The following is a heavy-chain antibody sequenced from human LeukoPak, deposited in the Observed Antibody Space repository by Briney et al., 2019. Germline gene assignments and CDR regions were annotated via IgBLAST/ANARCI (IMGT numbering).Heavy chain of an antibody. CDR1: GFTFTGST. V-gene: IGHV3-73*01. CDR2: IRNKLNSYAT. CDR3: SSRIIGTRVDY. J-gene: IGHJ4*02. Sequence: GGSLKLSCAASGFTFTGSTMYWVRQASGKGLEWVGRIRNKLNSYATGYAASVKGTFTISRDDSKNTTYLQMNRLKTDDTAVYYCSSRIIGTRVDYWGQGILVTVSS. D-gene: IGHD1-20*01.